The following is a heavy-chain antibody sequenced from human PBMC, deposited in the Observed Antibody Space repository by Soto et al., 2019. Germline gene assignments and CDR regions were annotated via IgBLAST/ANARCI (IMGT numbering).Heavy chain of an antibody. CDR2: INHSGST. D-gene: IGHD2-15*01. V-gene: IGHV4-34*01. Sequence: SETLSLTCAVYGGSFSGSYWSWIRQPPGKGLEWIGEINHSGSTNYNPSLKSRVTISVDTSKNQFSLKLSSVTAADTAVYYCARRRIVVVVAATSDYGMDVWGQGTTVTVSS. CDR1: GGSFSGSY. J-gene: IGHJ6*02. CDR3: ARRRIVVVVAATSDYGMDV.